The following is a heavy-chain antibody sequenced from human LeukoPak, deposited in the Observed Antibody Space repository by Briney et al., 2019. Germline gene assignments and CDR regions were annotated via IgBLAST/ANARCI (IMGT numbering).Heavy chain of an antibody. J-gene: IGHJ6*03. CDR3: ARLKFYDSTGYSPGYYMDV. Sequence: SETLSLTCTVSGGSIISNYWSWIRQSAGTGLEWIGRVYGSGITDYNPSLKSRVTMSLDTSRKQFSLRLTSVTAADTAVYYCARLKFYDSTGYSPGYYMDVWGKGTTVSVFS. CDR2: VYGSGIT. V-gene: IGHV4-4*07. CDR1: GGSIISNY. D-gene: IGHD3-22*01.